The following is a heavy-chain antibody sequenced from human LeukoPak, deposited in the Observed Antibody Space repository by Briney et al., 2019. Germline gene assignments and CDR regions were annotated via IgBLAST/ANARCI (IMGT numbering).Heavy chain of an antibody. CDR1: EFSFSSNW. CDR3: ASTANNWFDP. D-gene: IGHD5-18*01. CDR2: IKQDGSET. J-gene: IGHJ5*02. Sequence: GGSLRLSCVASEFSFSSNWMSWVRQAPGKGLEWVAVIKQDGSETYYVDSLRGRFTISRDNAKNSLYLQMDSLRVEDTAVYYYASTANNWFDPWGQGTLVTVSS. V-gene: IGHV3-7*05.